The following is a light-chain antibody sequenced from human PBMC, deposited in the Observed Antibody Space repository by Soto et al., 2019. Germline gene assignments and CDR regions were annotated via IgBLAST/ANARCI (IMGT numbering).Light chain of an antibody. CDR1: QGIRSW. J-gene: IGKJ5*01. CDR2: DAP. Sequence: DIQMTQSPSSVSASVGDRVTITCRASQGIRSWLAWYQQKPGKAPKLLIYDAPSLQSGVPSRFSGRGSGTDFPLTISSLQPEDYATYYCQQANSFPITFGPGTRLEIK. V-gene: IGKV1D-12*01. CDR3: QQANSFPIT.